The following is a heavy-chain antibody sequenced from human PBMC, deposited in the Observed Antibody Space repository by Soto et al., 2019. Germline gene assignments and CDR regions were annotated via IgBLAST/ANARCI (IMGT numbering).Heavy chain of an antibody. Sequence: QVQLVESGGGVVQPGRSLRLSCAASGFTFSSYGMHWVRQAPGKGLEWVALISYDGSNKYYADSVKGRFTISRDNSKNTLYLQMNSLRTEDTAVSDGAKDLGHGGRGAFDIWGQGTMVTVSS. CDR3: AKDLGHGGRGAFDI. V-gene: IGHV3-30*18. J-gene: IGHJ3*02. CDR1: GFTFSSYG. CDR2: ISYDGSNK. D-gene: IGHD7-27*01.